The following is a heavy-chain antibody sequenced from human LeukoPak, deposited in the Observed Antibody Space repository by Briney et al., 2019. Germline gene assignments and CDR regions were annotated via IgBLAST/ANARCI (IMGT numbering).Heavy chain of an antibody. CDR3: ARSSGDINCSSTSCYGIPFDY. CDR2: ISSSSSYI. Sequence: GGSLRLSCAASGFTFSSYSMNWVRQAPGKGLEWVSSISSSSSYIYYADSVKGRFTISRDNAKNSLYLQMNSLRAEDTAVYYCARSSGDINCSSTSCYGIPFDYWGQGTLVTVSS. CDR1: GFTFSSYS. D-gene: IGHD2-2*01. J-gene: IGHJ4*02. V-gene: IGHV3-21*01.